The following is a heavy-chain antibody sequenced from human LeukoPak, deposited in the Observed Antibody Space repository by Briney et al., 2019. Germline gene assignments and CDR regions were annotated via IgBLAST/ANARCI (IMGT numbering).Heavy chain of an antibody. Sequence: GGSLRLSCATSGFTFSNAWMNWVRQARGQGLEWVGRIRSNSDGGTIDYAAPVKGRFTLSRDDSKTTLYLQMNSLQTEDTAVYYCATDSYDSTWGQGTLVTVSS. D-gene: IGHD3-22*01. V-gene: IGHV3-15*07. CDR1: GFTFSNAW. CDR2: IRSNSDGGTI. J-gene: IGHJ5*02. CDR3: ATDSYDST.